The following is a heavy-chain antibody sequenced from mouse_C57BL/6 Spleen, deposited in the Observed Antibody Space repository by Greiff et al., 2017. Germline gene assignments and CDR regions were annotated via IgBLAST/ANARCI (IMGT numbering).Heavy chain of an antibody. J-gene: IGHJ1*03. CDR2: IYPGSGNT. Sequence: QVQLQQSGPELVKPGASVKISCKASGYSFTSYYIHWVKQRPGQGLEWIGWIYPGSGNTKYNEKFKGKATLTADTSSSTAYMQLSSLTSEDSAVYYCARSGFITTVVDYWYFDVWGTGTTVTVSS. V-gene: IGHV1-66*01. D-gene: IGHD1-1*01. CDR3: ARSGFITTVVDYWYFDV. CDR1: GYSFTSYY.